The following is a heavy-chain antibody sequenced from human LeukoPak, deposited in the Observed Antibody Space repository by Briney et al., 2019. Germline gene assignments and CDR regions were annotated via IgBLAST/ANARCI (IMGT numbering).Heavy chain of an antibody. CDR3: ARVECGGSCYDFRGAFDI. J-gene: IGHJ3*02. Sequence: PSETLSLTCAVSGGSISSNSYYWGWIRQPPGKGLEWIGYIYYSGSTNYNPSLKSRVTISVDTSKNQFSLKLSSVTAADTAVYYCARVECGGSCYDFRGAFDIWGQGTMVTVSS. V-gene: IGHV4-61*05. D-gene: IGHD2-15*01. CDR1: GGSISSNSYY. CDR2: IYYSGST.